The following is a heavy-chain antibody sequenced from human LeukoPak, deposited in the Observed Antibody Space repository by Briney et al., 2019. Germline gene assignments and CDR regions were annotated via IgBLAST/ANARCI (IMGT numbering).Heavy chain of an antibody. V-gene: IGHV3-23*01. CDR2: ISGSGGST. J-gene: IGHJ4*02. Sequence: GGSLRLSCAASGFTFSSYAMSWVRQAPGKGLEWVSAISGSGGSTYYADSVKGRFTISRDNSKNTLYLQMNSPRAEDTAVYYCAKSVFRGIAAAGTFYFDYWGQGTLVTVSS. D-gene: IGHD6-13*01. CDR1: GFTFSSYA. CDR3: AKSVFRGIAAAGTFYFDY.